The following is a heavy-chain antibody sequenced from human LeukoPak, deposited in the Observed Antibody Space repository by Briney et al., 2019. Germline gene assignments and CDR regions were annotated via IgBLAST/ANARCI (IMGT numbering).Heavy chain of an antibody. CDR1: GGTFSSYA. CDR3: ARGTNPYYYDSSGYYSPKRQYYYYMDV. J-gene: IGHJ6*03. V-gene: IGHV1-69*05. CDR2: IIPIFGTA. Sequence: ASVKVSCKASGGTFSSYAISWVRQAPGQGLEWIGGIIPIFGTANYAQKFQGRVTITTDESTSTAYMEPSSLRSEDTAVYYCARGTNPYYYDSSGYYSPKRQYYYYMDVWGKGTTVTVSS. D-gene: IGHD3-22*01.